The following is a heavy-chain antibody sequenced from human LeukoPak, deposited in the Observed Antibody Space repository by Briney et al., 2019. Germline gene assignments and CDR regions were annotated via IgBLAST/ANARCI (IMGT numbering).Heavy chain of an antibody. CDR3: ARSPVRYFDWLPPNWFDP. J-gene: IGHJ5*02. CDR1: GGTFSSYA. D-gene: IGHD3-9*01. CDR2: INPNSGGT. Sequence: GASVKVSCKASGGTFSSYAISWVRQAPGQGLEWMGWINPNSGGTNYAQKFQGRVTITRNTSISTAYMELSSLRSEDTAVYYCARSPVRYFDWLPPNWFDPWGQGTLVTVSS. V-gene: IGHV1-8*03.